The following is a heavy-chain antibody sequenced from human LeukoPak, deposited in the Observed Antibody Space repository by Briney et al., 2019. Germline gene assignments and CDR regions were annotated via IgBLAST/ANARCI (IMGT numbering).Heavy chain of an antibody. CDR2: VSGGSRT. CDR1: RFTFSSYA. V-gene: IGHV3-23*01. Sequence: GGSLRLSCAASRFTFSSYAMSWVRQAPGKGLEWVSGVSGGSRTHYADSVKGRFTISRDNSRDTLYLHMNSLRVEDTAVYYCAKALGGDYYYYGMDVWGQGTTVTVSS. CDR3: AKALGGDYYYYGMDV. J-gene: IGHJ6*02. D-gene: IGHD3-10*01.